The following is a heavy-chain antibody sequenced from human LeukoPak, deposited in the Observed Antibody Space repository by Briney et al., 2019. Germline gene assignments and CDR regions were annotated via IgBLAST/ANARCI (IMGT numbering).Heavy chain of an antibody. Sequence: GSLRLSCAASGFTFSSYGMSWVRQAPGKGLEWVSGISGSGGNTYYADSVKGRFTISRDNSKNTLSLQMNSLRAEDTAVYYCAKPRGGLAYYMDVWGKGTTVTVSS. D-gene: IGHD3-3*02. CDR1: GFTFSSYG. CDR2: ISGSGGNT. J-gene: IGHJ6*03. V-gene: IGHV3-23*01. CDR3: AKPRGGLAYYMDV.